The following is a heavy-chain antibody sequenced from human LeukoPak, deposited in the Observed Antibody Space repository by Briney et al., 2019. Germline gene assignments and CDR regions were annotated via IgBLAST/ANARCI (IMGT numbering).Heavy chain of an antibody. V-gene: IGHV4-39*01. CDR1: GESINSTSNY. CDR2: IYYSTNN. Sequence: PSETLSLTCSVSGESINSTSNYWAWVRQPPGKGLEWIGYIYYSTNNYYNSSRKRRVTISDDTSKNQVSLILRSVTAADTALYFCVRRVAGTFHFDTWGEGSLVSVSS. D-gene: IGHD6-19*01. CDR3: VRRVAGTFHFDT. J-gene: IGHJ4*02.